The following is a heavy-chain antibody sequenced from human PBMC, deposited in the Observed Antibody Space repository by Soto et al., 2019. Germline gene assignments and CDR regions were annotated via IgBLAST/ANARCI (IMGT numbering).Heavy chain of an antibody. CDR3: AKESVGASLAFDY. D-gene: IGHD1-26*01. V-gene: IGHV3-30*18. CDR1: GFTFSSYG. J-gene: IGHJ4*02. Sequence: PGGSLRLSCAASGFTFSSYGMHWVRQAPGKGLEWVAVISYDGSNKYYADSVKGRFTISRDNSKNTLYLQMNSLRAEGTAVYYCAKESVGASLAFDYWGQGTLVTVSS. CDR2: ISYDGSNK.